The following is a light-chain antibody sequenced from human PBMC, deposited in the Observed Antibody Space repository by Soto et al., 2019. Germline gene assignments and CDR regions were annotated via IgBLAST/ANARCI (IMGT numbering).Light chain of an antibody. CDR2: DVS. CDR1: SSDVGYHNY. J-gene: IGLJ2*01. Sequence: QSVLTQPASVSASPGQSITISCTGTSSDVGYHNYVSWYQQHPGKAPKLMIYDVSDRPSGVSNRFSGSKSGNTASLTISGLQAEDEADYYCSSYTSGSTLDVLFGGGTKLTVL. CDR3: SSYTSGSTLDVL. V-gene: IGLV2-14*03.